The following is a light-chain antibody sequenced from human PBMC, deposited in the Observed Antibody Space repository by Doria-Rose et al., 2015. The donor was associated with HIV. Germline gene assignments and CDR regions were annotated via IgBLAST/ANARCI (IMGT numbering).Light chain of an antibody. CDR3: QQYYDTPS. CDR1: QSLLYTSKNY. Sequence: DIQLTQSPESLGMSLGERATLNCKSNQSLLYTSKNYLAWYQQKPGQPPKLLIYCASTRQSGFPARFSGSGSGTDFTLTISSLEAEDVAVNYCQQYYDTPSFGPGTTVDIK. CDR2: CAS. J-gene: IGKJ3*01. V-gene: IGKV4-1*01.